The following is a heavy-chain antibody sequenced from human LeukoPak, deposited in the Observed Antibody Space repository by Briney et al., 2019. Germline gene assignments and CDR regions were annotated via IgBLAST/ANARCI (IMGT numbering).Heavy chain of an antibody. CDR1: GGTFSSYA. V-gene: IGHV1-69*06. CDR3: ARQVWFGESHFDY. Sequence: ASVKVSCKASGGTFSSYAISWVRQAPGQGPEWMGGIIPIFGTANYAQKFQGRVTITADKSTSTAYMELSSLRSEDTAVYYCARQVWFGESHFDYWGQGTLVTVSS. J-gene: IGHJ4*02. D-gene: IGHD3-10*01. CDR2: IIPIFGTA.